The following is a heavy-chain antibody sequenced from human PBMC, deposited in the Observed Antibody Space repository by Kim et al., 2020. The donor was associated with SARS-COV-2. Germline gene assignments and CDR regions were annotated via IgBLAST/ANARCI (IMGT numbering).Heavy chain of an antibody. CDR1: GGSISSSSYY. J-gene: IGHJ4*02. D-gene: IGHD6-13*01. CDR2: IYYSGST. Sequence: SETLSLTCTVSGGSISSSSYYWGWIRQPPGKGLEWIGSIYYSGSTYYNPSLKSRVTISVDTSKNQFSLKLSSVTAADTAVYYCARDEPGIAAAGYWGQGTLVTVSS. V-gene: IGHV4-39*07. CDR3: ARDEPGIAAAGY.